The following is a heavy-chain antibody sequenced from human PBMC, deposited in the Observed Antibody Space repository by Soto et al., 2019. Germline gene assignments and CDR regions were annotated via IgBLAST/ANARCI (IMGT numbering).Heavy chain of an antibody. D-gene: IGHD2-21*02. V-gene: IGHV1-69*01. CDR3: ARRPYCGGDCYCHAFDI. Sequence: QVQLVQSGAEVKKPGSSVTVSCKASGGTFSSYAISWVRQAPGQGLELMGGIIPIFGTANYAQKFQGRVTITADESTSTAYMELSSLRSEDTAVYYCARRPYCGGDCYCHAFDIWGQGTMVTVS. CDR2: IIPIFGTA. J-gene: IGHJ3*02. CDR1: GGTFSSYA.